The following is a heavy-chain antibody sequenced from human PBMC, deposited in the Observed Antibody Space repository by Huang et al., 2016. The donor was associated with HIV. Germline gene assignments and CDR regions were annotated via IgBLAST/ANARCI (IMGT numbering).Heavy chain of an antibody. V-gene: IGHV1-2*02. Sequence: QVQLVQSGAEVKNPGASVKVSCKASGYIFASYYIHWVRQAPGQGLEWMGWSNPKRGGTNYGQKFLGRVTLTRDTSIGTAYMELSSLQFDDTAVYYCARDLSSSGYVDHWGQGTLVTVSS. D-gene: IGHD3-22*01. J-gene: IGHJ4*02. CDR1: GYIFASYY. CDR3: ARDLSSSGYVDH. CDR2: SNPKRGGT.